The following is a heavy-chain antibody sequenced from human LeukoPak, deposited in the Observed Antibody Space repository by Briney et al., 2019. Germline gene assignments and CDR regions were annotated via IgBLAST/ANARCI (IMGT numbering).Heavy chain of an antibody. V-gene: IGHV3-21*01. CDR2: IGPTGTDR. D-gene: IGHD1-14*01. CDR1: GFTFSSCG. Sequence: PGGSLRLSCAASGFTFSSCGFNWVRQAPGKGLEWVPSIGPTGTDRYYADSVRCRFTISRDNAKNSMYLQMDSLRDEDTAVYYCATETIGRHYDYWGQGTLLTVSS. CDR3: ATETIGRHYDY. J-gene: IGHJ4*02.